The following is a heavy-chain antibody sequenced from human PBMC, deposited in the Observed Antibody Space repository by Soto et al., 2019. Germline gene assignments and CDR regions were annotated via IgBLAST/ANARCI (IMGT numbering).Heavy chain of an antibody. D-gene: IGHD3-9*01. Sequence: QITLKESGPTLVRPTQTLTLTCAFSGFSLSTSGVGGGWIRQPPGKALEWLAVIYWDDSKHYSPSLRSRLTITKDTSKNQVVLTMTNMDPMDTGTYYCAHKGPEDWPLDYWGQGTLVTVSS. J-gene: IGHJ4*02. V-gene: IGHV2-5*02. CDR1: GFSLSTSGVG. CDR2: IYWDDSK. CDR3: AHKGPEDWPLDY.